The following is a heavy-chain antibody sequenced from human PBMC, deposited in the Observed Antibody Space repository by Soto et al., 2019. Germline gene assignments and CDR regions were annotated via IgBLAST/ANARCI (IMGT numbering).Heavy chain of an antibody. J-gene: IGHJ3*02. D-gene: IGHD3-10*01. CDR2: ISYDGSNK. CDR3: AKDSLSFITMVRCVSEDAFDI. V-gene: IGHV3-30*18. Sequence: QVQLVESGGGVVQPGRSLRLSCAASGFTFSSYGMHWVRQAPGKGLEWVAVISYDGSNKYYADSVKGRFTISRDNSKNSLYLQMNSLRAEATAVYYCAKDSLSFITMVRCVSEDAFDIWGQGTMVTVSS. CDR1: GFTFSSYG.